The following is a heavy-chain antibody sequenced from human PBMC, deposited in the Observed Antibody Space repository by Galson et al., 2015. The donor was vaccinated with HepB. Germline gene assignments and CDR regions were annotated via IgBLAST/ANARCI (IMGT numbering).Heavy chain of an antibody. CDR2: ISSDINYV. V-gene: IGHV3-21*01. CDR1: GFTFSIFS. CDR3: TTSGAHDAFDI. Sequence: SLRLSCAASGFTFSIFSIHWVRQAPGKGLEWVSSISSDINYVDYADSVKGRFAISRDNAKNSLYLQMDGLRVEDTAVYYCTTSGAHDAFDIWGQGTIVTVS. J-gene: IGHJ3*02. D-gene: IGHD7-27*01.